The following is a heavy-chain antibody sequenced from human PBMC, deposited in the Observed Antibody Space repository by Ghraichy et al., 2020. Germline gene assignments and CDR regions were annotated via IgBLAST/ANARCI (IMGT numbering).Heavy chain of an antibody. CDR3: AKDAWEHHLAYDFDS. J-gene: IGHJ5*01. CDR1: GFRFRRFA. V-gene: IGHV3-23*01. CDR2: IRGDGSSR. Sequence: GGSLRLSCEASGFRFRRFAMSWVRLAPGRGLEWVAGIRGDGSSRYFAESLKGRLSISRDNAKNTVYLEINSLGVEDTAVYYCAKDAWEHHLAYDFDSRAPGTMVTVSS. D-gene: IGHD1-26*01.